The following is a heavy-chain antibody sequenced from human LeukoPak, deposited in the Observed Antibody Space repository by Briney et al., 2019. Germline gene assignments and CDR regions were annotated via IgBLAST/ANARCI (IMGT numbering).Heavy chain of an antibody. Sequence: SETLSLTCTVSGGSISSSSYYWSWIRQPPGKGLEWIGYIYHSGSTYYNPSLKSRVTISVDRSKNQFSLKLSSVTAADTAVYYCARDLEGLWLFDYWGQGTLVTVSS. D-gene: IGHD5-18*01. J-gene: IGHJ4*02. V-gene: IGHV4-30-2*01. CDR1: GGSISSSSYY. CDR3: ARDLEGLWLFDY. CDR2: IYHSGST.